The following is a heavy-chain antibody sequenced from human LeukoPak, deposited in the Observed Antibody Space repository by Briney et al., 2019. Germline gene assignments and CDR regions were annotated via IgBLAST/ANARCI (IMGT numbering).Heavy chain of an antibody. J-gene: IGHJ4*02. V-gene: IGHV3-30-3*01. CDR1: GFTFSSYA. CDR3: AKDRAYFDY. CDR2: ISYDGSNK. Sequence: GSLRLSCAASGFTFSSYAMHWVRQAPGKGLEWVAVISYDGSNKYYADSVKGRFTISRDNSKNTLYLQMNSLRAEDTAVYYCAKDRAYFDYWGQGTLVTVSS.